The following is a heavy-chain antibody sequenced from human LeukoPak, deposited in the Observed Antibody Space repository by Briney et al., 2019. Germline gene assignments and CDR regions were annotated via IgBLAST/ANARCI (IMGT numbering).Heavy chain of an antibody. CDR1: GYTFSSHY. Sequence: GASVKVSCKASGYTFSSHYRHWVRRAPGRGREWMGLINPWGGSTSYAQKFQGRVTMTRDTSPSPVYMELSSLRSEDTAVYYCARAMFSFDSSGYWPSGYWGQGSLATVSS. CDR2: INPWGGST. J-gene: IGHJ4*02. CDR3: ARAMFSFDSSGYWPSGY. D-gene: IGHD3-22*01. V-gene: IGHV1-46*01.